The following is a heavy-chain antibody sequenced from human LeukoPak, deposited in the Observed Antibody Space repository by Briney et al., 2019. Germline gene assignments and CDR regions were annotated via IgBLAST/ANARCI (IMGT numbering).Heavy chain of an antibody. CDR3: ARGQYSAFDI. Sequence: SQTLSLTCAVSGDSVSGNIVAWNWIRQSPSRGLEWLGRTYRGSSYYAPSMKSRITISPDTSKNQFSLRLNSVTPEVTAVYYCARGQYSAFDIWGQGTLVTVS. J-gene: IGHJ3*02. V-gene: IGHV6-1*01. CDR2: TYRGSS. CDR1: GDSVSGNIVA. D-gene: IGHD2/OR15-2a*01.